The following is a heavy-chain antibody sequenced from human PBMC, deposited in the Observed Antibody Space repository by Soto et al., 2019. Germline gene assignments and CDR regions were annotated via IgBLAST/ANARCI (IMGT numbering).Heavy chain of an antibody. CDR2: ISGSGGTA. D-gene: IGHD7-27*01. CDR3: AKGRGQNWAFDY. V-gene: IGHV3-23*01. Sequence: EVQLLESGGGSVQPGGSLRLSCAASGFTFSSYAMHWVRRPPGKGLEWVSSISGSGGTAYYADSVKGRFSISRDSLVNTLYLQMNSLRPEDTAVYFCAKGRGQNWAFDYWGQGTLVTVSP. J-gene: IGHJ4*02. CDR1: GFTFSSYA.